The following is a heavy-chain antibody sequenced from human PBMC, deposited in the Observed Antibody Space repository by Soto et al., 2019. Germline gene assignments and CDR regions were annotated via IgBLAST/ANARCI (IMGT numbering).Heavy chain of an antibody. D-gene: IGHD3-22*01. Sequence: GGSLRLSCAASGFTFSSYWMSWVRQAPGKGLEWVANIKQDGSEKYYVDSVKGRFTISRDNAKNSLYLQMNSLRAEDTAVYYCARDQGYYDSSGYWDYWGQGTLVTVSS. J-gene: IGHJ4*02. V-gene: IGHV3-7*05. CDR2: IKQDGSEK. CDR1: GFTFSSYW. CDR3: ARDQGYYDSSGYWDY.